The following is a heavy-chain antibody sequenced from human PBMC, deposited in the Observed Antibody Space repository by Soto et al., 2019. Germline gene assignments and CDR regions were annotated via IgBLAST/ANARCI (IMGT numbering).Heavy chain of an antibody. CDR3: ARVEDYYYYMDV. J-gene: IGHJ6*03. Sequence: QVQLVESGGGVVQPGRSLRLSCAASGFTFSSYGMHWVRQAPGKGLEWVAVIWYDGSNKYYADSVKGRFTISRDNSKNTLYLQMNSLRAEDTAVYYCARVEDYYYYMDVWGKGTTVTVSS. CDR1: GFTFSSYG. V-gene: IGHV3-33*01. CDR2: IWYDGSNK. D-gene: IGHD3-3*01.